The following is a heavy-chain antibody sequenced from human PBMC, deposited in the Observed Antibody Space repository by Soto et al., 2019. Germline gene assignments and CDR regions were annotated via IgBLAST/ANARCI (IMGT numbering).Heavy chain of an antibody. CDR2: INPNSGNT. CDR1: GYTLSDYY. V-gene: IGHV1-2*02. D-gene: IGHD6-13*01. Sequence: ASVKVSCKASGYTLSDYYLQWVGQAPGQGLAWMGWINPNSGNTNYAQKFQGRVTLTRDTSITTAYMELTSLKLNDTAVYYCAREGGGIAAAGAGDDSFDIWGQGTMVTVSS. CDR3: AREGGGIAAAGAGDDSFDI. J-gene: IGHJ3*02.